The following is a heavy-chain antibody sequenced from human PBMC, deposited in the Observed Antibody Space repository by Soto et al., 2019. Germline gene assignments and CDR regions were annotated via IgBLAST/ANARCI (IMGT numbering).Heavy chain of an antibody. CDR3: ARDPLYNNSYYYGMDV. J-gene: IGHJ6*02. CDR1: GGSISSGDYY. Sequence: SETLSLTCTVSGGSISSGDYYWSWIRQPPGKGLEWIGYIYYSGSTYYNPSLKSRVTISVDTSKIQFSLKLSSVTAADTAVYFCARDPLYNNSYYYGMDVWGQGTTVTGSS. D-gene: IGHD3-16*01. V-gene: IGHV4-30-4*01. CDR2: IYYSGST.